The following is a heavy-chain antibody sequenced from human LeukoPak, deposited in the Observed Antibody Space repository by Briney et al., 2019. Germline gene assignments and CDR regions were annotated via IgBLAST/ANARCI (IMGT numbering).Heavy chain of an antibody. CDR3: ARDANWGEDY. Sequence: GRSLRLSCAASGFTFDDYAMHWVRQAPGKGLVWVSRINSDGSTTSYADSVKGRFTISRDNAKNTLYLQMNSLRAEDTAVYYCARDANWGEDYWGQGTLVSVSS. J-gene: IGHJ4*02. CDR1: GFTFDDYA. D-gene: IGHD7-27*01. V-gene: IGHV3-74*01. CDR2: INSDGSTT.